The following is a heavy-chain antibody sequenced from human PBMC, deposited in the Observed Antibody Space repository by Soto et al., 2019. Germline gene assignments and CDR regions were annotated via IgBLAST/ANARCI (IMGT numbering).Heavy chain of an antibody. CDR2: INHSGST. V-gene: IGHV4-34*01. CDR1: GGSFSGYY. Sequence: SETLSLTCAVYGGSFSGYYWSWIRQPPGKGLEWIGEINHSGSTNYNPSLKSRVTISVDTSKNQFSLKLSSVTAADTAVYYCARLGGYNWFDPWGQGTLVTVSS. D-gene: IGHD3-16*01. CDR3: ARLGGYNWFDP. J-gene: IGHJ5*02.